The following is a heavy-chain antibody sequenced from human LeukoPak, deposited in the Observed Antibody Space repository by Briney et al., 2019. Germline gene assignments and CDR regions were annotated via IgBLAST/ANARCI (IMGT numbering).Heavy chain of an antibody. D-gene: IGHD6-13*01. CDR3: ARRIAAAAAPYYFDY. J-gene: IGHJ4*02. CDR1: GFTFSSYW. Sequence: GGSLRLSCAASGFTFSSYWMHWVRQAPGKGLLWVSRINSDGSSTSYADSMKGRFTISRDNAKNTLYLQTNSLRAEDTAVYYCARRIAAAAAPYYFDYWGQGTLVTVSS. V-gene: IGHV3-74*01. CDR2: INSDGSST.